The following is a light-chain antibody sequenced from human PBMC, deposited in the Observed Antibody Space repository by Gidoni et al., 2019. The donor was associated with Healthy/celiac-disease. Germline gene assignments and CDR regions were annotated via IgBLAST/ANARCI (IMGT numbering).Light chain of an antibody. J-gene: IGLJ2*01. CDR3: SSYTSSSTPL. Sequence: QSALTQPASLSGSPGQSITISCTGTSSDVGGYNYVSWYQQHPGKAPKLMIYEVSNRPSGVSNRFSGSKSGNTASRTISGLQAEDEADYYCSSYTSSSTPLFGGGTKLTVL. CDR1: SSDVGGYNY. V-gene: IGLV2-14*01. CDR2: EVS.